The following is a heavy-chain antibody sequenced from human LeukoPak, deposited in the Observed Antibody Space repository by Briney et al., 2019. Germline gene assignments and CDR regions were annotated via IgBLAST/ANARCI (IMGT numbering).Heavy chain of an antibody. D-gene: IGHD3-22*01. CDR3: ARPLPYDSSGYLGY. J-gene: IGHJ4*02. CDR1: GFTFSSYS. CDR2: ISSSSSTI. Sequence: HPGGSLRLSCAASGFTFSSYSMNWVRQAPGKGLEWVSYISSSSSTIYYADSVKGRFTISRDNAKNSLYLQMNSLRDEDTAVYYCARPLPYDSSGYLGYWGQGTLVTVSS. V-gene: IGHV3-48*02.